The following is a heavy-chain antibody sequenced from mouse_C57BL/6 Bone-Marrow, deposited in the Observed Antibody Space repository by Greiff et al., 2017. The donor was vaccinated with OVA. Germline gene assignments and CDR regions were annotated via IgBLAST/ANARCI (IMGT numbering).Heavy chain of an antibody. J-gene: IGHJ3*01. D-gene: IGHD4-1*01. V-gene: IGHV2-3*01. CDR1: GFSLTSYG. CDR2: IWGDGST. CDR3: AKVGTGAWFAY. Sequence: QVQLKQSGPGLVAPSQSLSITCTVSGFSLTSYGVSWVRQPPGQGLEWLGVIWGDGSTNYHSALISRLGISKDNSKSQVFLKLNSLQTDDTATYYGAKVGTGAWFAYWGQGTLVTVSA.